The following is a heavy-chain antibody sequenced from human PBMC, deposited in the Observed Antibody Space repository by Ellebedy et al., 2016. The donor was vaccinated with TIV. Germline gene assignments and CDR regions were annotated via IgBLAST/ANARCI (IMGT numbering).Heavy chain of an antibody. J-gene: IGHJ4*02. CDR3: ARDGARYSYGYYDY. CDR2: ISAYNGET. Sequence: ASVKVSCKAFGYTFNSYGISWVRQAPGQGLEWMGWISAYNGETNYAQKFQGRVTMATDTSTSTASMELRSLRSDDTAVYYCARDGARYSYGYYDYWGQGTLVTVSS. CDR1: GYTFNSYG. D-gene: IGHD5-18*01. V-gene: IGHV1-18*04.